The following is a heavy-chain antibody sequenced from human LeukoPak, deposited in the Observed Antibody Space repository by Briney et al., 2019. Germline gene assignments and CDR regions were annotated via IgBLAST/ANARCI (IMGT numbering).Heavy chain of an antibody. V-gene: IGHV3-21*01. Sequence: GGSLRLSCAASGFIFSTYTIIWVRQAPGKGLEWVSSISSSSNYIYYADSLRGRFTISRDNAKNSVYLQMNGLRAEDTAVYYCARDAVRGYSGFDSNWFDPWGQGTLVTVSS. CDR1: GFIFSTYT. J-gene: IGHJ5*02. D-gene: IGHD5-12*01. CDR2: ISSSSNYI. CDR3: ARDAVRGYSGFDSNWFDP.